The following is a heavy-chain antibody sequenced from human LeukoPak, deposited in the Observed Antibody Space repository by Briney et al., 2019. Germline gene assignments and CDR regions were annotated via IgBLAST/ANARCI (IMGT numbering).Heavy chain of an antibody. CDR3: ASPAVPYYYGSGRNAFDI. CDR2: ISYDGSNK. D-gene: IGHD3-10*01. Sequence: GGSLRLSCAASGFTFSSYAMHWVRQAPGKGLEWVAVISYDGSNKYYADSVKGRFTISRDNAKNSLYLQMNSLRAEDTAVYYCASPAVPYYYGSGRNAFDIWGQGTMVTVSS. V-gene: IGHV3-30*04. J-gene: IGHJ3*02. CDR1: GFTFSSYA.